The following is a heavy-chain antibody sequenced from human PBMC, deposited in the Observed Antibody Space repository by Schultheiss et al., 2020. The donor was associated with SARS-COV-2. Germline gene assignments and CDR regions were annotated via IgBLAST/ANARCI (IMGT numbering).Heavy chain of an antibody. CDR3: ARHDYGDYVDY. D-gene: IGHD4-17*01. V-gene: IGHV3-48*01. Sequence: GGSLRLSCAACGFTFSSYSMNWVRQAPGKGLEWVSYISSSSSTIYYADSVKGRFTISRDNAKNSLYLQMNSLRAEDTAVYYCARHDYGDYVDYWGQGTLVTVSS. CDR2: ISSSSSTI. CDR1: GFTFSSYS. J-gene: IGHJ4*02.